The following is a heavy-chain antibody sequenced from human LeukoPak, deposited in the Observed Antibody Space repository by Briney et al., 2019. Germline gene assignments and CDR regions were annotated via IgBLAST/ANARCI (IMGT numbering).Heavy chain of an antibody. CDR1: GGSFSGYY. D-gene: IGHD3-10*01. CDR3: ARGARAITMVRGVRGFDY. Sequence: PSETLSLTCAVYGGSFSGYYWSWIRQPPGKGLEWIGEINHSGSTNYNPSLKSRVTISVDTSKNQFSPKLSSVTAADTAVYYCARGARAITMVRGVRGFDYWGQGTLVTVSS. V-gene: IGHV4-34*01. CDR2: INHSGST. J-gene: IGHJ4*02.